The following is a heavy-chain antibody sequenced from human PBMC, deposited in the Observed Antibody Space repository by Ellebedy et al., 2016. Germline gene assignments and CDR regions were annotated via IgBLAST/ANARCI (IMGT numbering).Heavy chain of an antibody. CDR2: ISRSSTTI. D-gene: IGHD3-10*01. Sequence: GGSLRLSCAASGLTFSNYNMNWVRQAPGKGLQWISYISRSSTTIYYADSVKGRFTISRDNAKNSLFLQMNSLRADDTAVYYCARDGEYSSYYFDYWGQGTLVTVSS. CDR1: GLTFSNYN. CDR3: ARDGEYSSYYFDY. V-gene: IGHV3-48*01. J-gene: IGHJ4*02.